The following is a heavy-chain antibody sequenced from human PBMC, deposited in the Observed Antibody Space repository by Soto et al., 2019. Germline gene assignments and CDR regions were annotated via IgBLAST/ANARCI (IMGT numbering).Heavy chain of an antibody. CDR2: ISGSGGST. V-gene: IGHV3-23*01. D-gene: IGHD3-22*01. CDR3: AKDRYYDSSGLDAFDI. Sequence: LRLSCAASGFTFISYAMSWVRQSPGKGLEWVSAISGSGGSTYYADSVKGRFTISRDNSKNTLYLQMNSLRAEDTAVYYCAKDRYYDSSGLDAFDIWGQGTMVTVSS. CDR1: GFTFISYA. J-gene: IGHJ3*02.